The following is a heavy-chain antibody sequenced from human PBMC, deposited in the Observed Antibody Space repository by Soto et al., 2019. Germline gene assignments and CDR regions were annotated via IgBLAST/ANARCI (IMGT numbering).Heavy chain of an antibody. V-gene: IGHV2-5*02. CDR3: AHRGGGSWYGLFDY. J-gene: IGHJ4*02. CDR1: GCSLSTSGGG. Sequence: SGPTLVNPTQTLTLTCTFSGCSLSTSGGGVGWSRQPPGKALEWLALIYWDDDKRYSPSLKSRLTLAKDTSKNQVVLTMTNMDPVDTATYSCAHRGGGSWYGLFDYWGQGTLVTVSS. CDR2: IYWDDDK. D-gene: IGHD6-13*01.